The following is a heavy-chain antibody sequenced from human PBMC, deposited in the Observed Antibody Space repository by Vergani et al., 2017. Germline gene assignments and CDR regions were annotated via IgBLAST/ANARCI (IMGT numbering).Heavy chain of an antibody. J-gene: IGHJ4*02. V-gene: IGHV1-46*03. D-gene: IGHD2-15*01. CDR1: GYTFTSYY. Sequence: QVQLVQSGAEVKKPGASVKVSCKASGYTFTSYYMHWVRQAPGQGLEWMGIINPSGGSTSYAQKFQGRVTMTRDTSTSTVYMELSSLRSEDTAVYYCARLGYCSGGSCYSSPPYYFDYWGQGTLVTVSS. CDR3: ARLGYCSGGSCYSSPPYYFDY. CDR2: INPSGGST.